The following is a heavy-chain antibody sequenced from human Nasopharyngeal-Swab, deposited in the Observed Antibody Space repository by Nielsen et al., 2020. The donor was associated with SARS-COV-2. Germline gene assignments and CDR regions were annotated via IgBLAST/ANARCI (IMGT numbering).Heavy chain of an antibody. J-gene: IGHJ4*02. D-gene: IGHD5-12*01. V-gene: IGHV4-34*01. Sequence: SETLSPTCAVYGGSSSGYYWSWIRQPPGKGLEWIGEINHSGSTNYNPSLKSRVTISVDTSKNQFSLKLSSVTAADTAVYCCARGLGGYDSFDYWGQGTLVTVSS. CDR2: INHSGST. CDR3: ARGLGGYDSFDY. CDR1: GGSSSGYY.